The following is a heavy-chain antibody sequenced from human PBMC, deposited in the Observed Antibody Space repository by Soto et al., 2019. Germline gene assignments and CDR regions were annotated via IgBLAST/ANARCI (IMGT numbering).Heavy chain of an antibody. CDR2: IYYNGNT. CDR1: GGSISSGGYY. Sequence: SETLSLSCTVSGGSISSGGYYWSWIRQHPGRGLEWIGYIYYNGNTYYNPSLKSRVTVSVDTSKNQFSLNVRSVTAADTAVYYCARCSLVVIPVPGFDPWGQGTLVTVSS. CDR3: ARCSLVVIPVPGFDP. D-gene: IGHD2-15*01. J-gene: IGHJ5*02. V-gene: IGHV4-31*03.